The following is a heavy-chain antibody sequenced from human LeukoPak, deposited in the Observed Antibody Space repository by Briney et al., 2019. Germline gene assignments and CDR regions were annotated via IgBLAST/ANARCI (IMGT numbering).Heavy chain of an antibody. J-gene: IGHJ6*03. V-gene: IGHV3-20*04. CDR1: GCTYDDHG. CDR2: INWRGDVK. D-gene: IGHD4-17*01. CDR3: VRAGGGHTWDGAYYSIMTV. Sequence: GGSLTLSCAVSGCTYDDHGMSWVRQAPGKGPEWVSGINWRGDVKGNPSSVRGRFTISRDNAKNFSYQQMAGMRGETTALFCCVRAGGGHTWDGAYYSIMTVGGKEPTVT.